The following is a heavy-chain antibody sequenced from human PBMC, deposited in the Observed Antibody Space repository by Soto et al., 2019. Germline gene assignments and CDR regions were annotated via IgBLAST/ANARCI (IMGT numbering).Heavy chain of an antibody. CDR1: GGSISSGGYY. V-gene: IGHV4-31*03. CDR2: IYYIRST. D-gene: IGHD3-10*01. J-gene: IGHJ5*02. Sequence: PSETLSLTCTVSGGSISSGGYYWSWIRQHPGKGLEWIRYIYYIRSTYYNPSLKSRVTISVDTSKNQFSLKLSSVTAADTAVYYCASGSGSYYSWFDPWGQGTLVTVS. CDR3: ASGSGSYYSWFDP.